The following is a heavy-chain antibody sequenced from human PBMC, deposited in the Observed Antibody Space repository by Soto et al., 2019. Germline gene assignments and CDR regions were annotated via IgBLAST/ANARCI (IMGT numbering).Heavy chain of an antibody. D-gene: IGHD3-3*01. V-gene: IGHV1-2*02. CDR2: INPNSGGT. CDR3: ARDVKIFGVARAFDI. J-gene: IGHJ3*02. CDR1: GYTFTGYY. Sequence: ASVKVSCKASGYTFTGYYMHWVRQAPGQGLEWMGWINPNSGGTNYAQKFQGRVTMTRDTSISTAYMELSRLRSDDTAVYYCARDVKIFGVARAFDIWGQGTMVTVSS.